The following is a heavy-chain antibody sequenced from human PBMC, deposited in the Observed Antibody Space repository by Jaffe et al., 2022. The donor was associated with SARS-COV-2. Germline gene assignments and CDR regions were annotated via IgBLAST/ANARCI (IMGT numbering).Heavy chain of an antibody. V-gene: IGHV4-38-2*02. CDR3: ARDGYLLWFGELSSNWFDP. CDR1: GYSISSGYY. J-gene: IGHJ5*02. Sequence: QVQLQESGPGLVKPSETLSLTCTVSGYSISSGYYWGWIRQPPGKGLEWIGSIYHSGSTYYNPSLKSRVTISVDTSKNQFSLKLSSVTAADTAVYYCARDGYLLWFGELSSNWFDPWGQGTLVTVSS. CDR2: IYHSGST. D-gene: IGHD3-10*01.